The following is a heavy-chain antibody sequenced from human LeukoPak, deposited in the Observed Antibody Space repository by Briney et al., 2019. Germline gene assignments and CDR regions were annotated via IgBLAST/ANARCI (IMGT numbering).Heavy chain of an antibody. J-gene: IGHJ4*02. CDR2: IKQDGSEK. V-gene: IGHV3-7*01. D-gene: IGHD1-1*01. CDR1: GFTFSSYW. CDR3: ATSTAGLDY. Sequence: PGGSLRLSCAAFGFTFSSYWMSWVRQAPGNGLEWVGNIKQDGSEKYYVDSVKGRFTISRDNAKNSLYLQMNRLRAEDTAVYYCATSTAGLDYWGQGTLVTVSS.